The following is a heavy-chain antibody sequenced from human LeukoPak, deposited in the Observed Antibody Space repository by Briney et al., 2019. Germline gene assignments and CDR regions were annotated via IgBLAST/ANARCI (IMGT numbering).Heavy chain of an antibody. CDR1: GYTFTSYG. V-gene: IGHV1-18*01. D-gene: IGHD3-22*01. Sequence: HRASVKVSCKASGYTFTSYGISWVRQAPGQGLEWMGWISAYNGNTNYAQKLQGRVTMTTDTSTSTAYMELRSLRSDDTAVYYCARDLSMSYYYDSSGSQGPQDAFDIWGQGTMVTVSS. CDR2: ISAYNGNT. CDR3: ARDLSMSYYYDSSGSQGPQDAFDI. J-gene: IGHJ3*02.